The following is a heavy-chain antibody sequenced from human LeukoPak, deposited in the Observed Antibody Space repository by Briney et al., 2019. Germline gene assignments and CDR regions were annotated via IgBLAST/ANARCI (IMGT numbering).Heavy chain of an antibody. CDR1: GGTFSSYT. J-gene: IGHJ6*03. Sequence: SVKVSCKASGGTFSSYTISWVRQAPGQGLEWMGGIIPVFGTANYAQKFQGRVTITTDESTSTAYMELSSLRSEDTAVYYCASPSLGSSSFYYYMDVWGKGTTVTVSS. D-gene: IGHD3-16*01. CDR2: IIPVFGTA. V-gene: IGHV1-69*05. CDR3: ASPSLGSSSFYYYMDV.